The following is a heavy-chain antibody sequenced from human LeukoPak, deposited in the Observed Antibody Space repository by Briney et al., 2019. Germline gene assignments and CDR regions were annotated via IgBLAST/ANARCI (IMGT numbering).Heavy chain of an antibody. D-gene: IGHD5-18*01. V-gene: IGHV1-18*01. CDR2: ISTYNGNT. J-gene: IGHJ4*02. CDR1: GYTFTSYG. Sequence: ASVKVSCKASGYTFTSYGISWVRQAPGQGLEWMGWISTYNGNTNYAQKLQGRVTMTTDTSTSTAYMELRSLRSDDTAVYYCARERDTAMVLDYWGQGTLVTVSS. CDR3: ARERDTAMVLDY.